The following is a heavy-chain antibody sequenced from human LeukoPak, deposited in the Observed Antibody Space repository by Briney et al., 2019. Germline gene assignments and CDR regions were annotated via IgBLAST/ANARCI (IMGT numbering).Heavy chain of an antibody. D-gene: IGHD2-8*01. Sequence: GGSLRLSCAASGFTFSSYSMNWVRQAPGKGLEWVSSISSSISYIYYADSVKGRFTISRDNSKNMVYLQMNSLRAEDMAVYYCAKDLFNGYYFDYWGQGTLVTVSS. CDR3: AKDLFNGYYFDY. J-gene: IGHJ4*02. V-gene: IGHV3-21*04. CDR2: ISSSISYI. CDR1: GFTFSSYS.